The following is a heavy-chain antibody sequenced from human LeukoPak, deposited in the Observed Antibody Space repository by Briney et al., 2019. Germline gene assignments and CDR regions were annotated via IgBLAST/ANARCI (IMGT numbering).Heavy chain of an antibody. CDR2: ISSSGSTI. CDR1: GFTFSDYY. V-gene: IGHV3-11*01. J-gene: IGHJ3*02. D-gene: IGHD6-19*01. CDR3: ARDVIPGYTTGWVAFDI. Sequence: PGGSLRLSCVASGFTFSDYYMSWIRQAPGKGLEWVSYISSSGSTIYYADSVKGRFTISRDNAKNSLFLQMNSLRAEDTAVYYCARDVIPGYTTGWVAFDIWGQGTMVTVSS.